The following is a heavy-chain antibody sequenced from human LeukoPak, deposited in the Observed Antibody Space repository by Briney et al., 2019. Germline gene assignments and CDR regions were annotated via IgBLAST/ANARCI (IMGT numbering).Heavy chain of an antibody. CDR3: ASKRYSSGWVPYYFDY. V-gene: IGHV3-66*01. J-gene: IGHJ4*02. CDR2: IYSGGST. CDR1: GFTVSSNY. Sequence: GGSLRLSCAASGFTVSSNYMSWVRQAPGKGLEWVSVIYSGGSTYYADSVKGRFTISRDNSKNTLYLQMNSLRAEDTAVYYCASKRYSSGWVPYYFDYWGQGTLVTVSS. D-gene: IGHD6-19*01.